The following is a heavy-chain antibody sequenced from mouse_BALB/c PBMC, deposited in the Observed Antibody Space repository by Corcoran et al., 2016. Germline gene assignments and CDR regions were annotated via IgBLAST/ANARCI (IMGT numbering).Heavy chain of an antibody. CDR2: IWWDDDK. CDR1: GFSLSTSGMG. CDR3: ARIYYYGSSY. J-gene: IGHJ2*01. Sequence: QVTLKESGPGILQPSQTLSLTCSFSGFSLSTSGMGVGWIRQPSGKGLEWMAHIWWDDDKYYNTALKSGLTISKDTSKNQVFLKIASVDTADTATYYCARIYYYGSSYWGQGTTLTVSS. V-gene: IGHV8-8*01. D-gene: IGHD1-1*01.